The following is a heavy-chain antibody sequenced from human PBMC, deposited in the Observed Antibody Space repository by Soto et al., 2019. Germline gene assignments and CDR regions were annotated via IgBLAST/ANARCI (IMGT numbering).Heavy chain of an antibody. CDR1: GFTFSSYG. CDR3: SKPTSRIAVAGTPLDY. V-gene: IGHV3-30*18. J-gene: IGHJ4*02. Sequence: GGSLRLSCAASGFTFSSYGMHWVRQAPGKGLEWVAVISYDGSNKYYADSVKGRFTISRDNSKSTLYLQMNSLRAEVTAVYYCSKPTSRIAVAGTPLDYWGQGTRVTFAS. CDR2: ISYDGSNK. D-gene: IGHD6-19*01.